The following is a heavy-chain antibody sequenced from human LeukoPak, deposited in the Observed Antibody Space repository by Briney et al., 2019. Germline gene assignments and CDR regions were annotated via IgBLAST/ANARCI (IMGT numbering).Heavy chain of an antibody. CDR2: ITADGTNA. J-gene: IGHJ4*02. CDR1: GFSFSSFW. V-gene: IGHV3-74*01. D-gene: IGHD3-10*01. CDR3: VRDGGSGTPFDY. Sequence: GGSLRLSCAASGFSFSSFWIHWARQDPGKGLLWVSRITADGTNAKYADSVRGRFTISRDNAKNTVYLQMNSLRAEDTALYYCVRDGGSGTPFDYWGQGTLVTVSS.